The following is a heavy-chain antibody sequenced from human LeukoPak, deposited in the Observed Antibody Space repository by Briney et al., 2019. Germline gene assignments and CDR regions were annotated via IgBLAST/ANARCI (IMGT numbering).Heavy chain of an antibody. V-gene: IGHV4-4*02. Sequence: SETLSLTCAVSGGSISSSNWWSWVRQPPGKGLEWIGEIYHSGSTYYNPSLKSRVTISVDTSKNQFSLKLSSVTAADTAVYYCARDGEMATIENYFAYWGQGALVTVSS. D-gene: IGHD5-24*01. J-gene: IGHJ4*02. CDR1: GGSISSSNW. CDR2: IYHSGST. CDR3: ARDGEMATIENYFAY.